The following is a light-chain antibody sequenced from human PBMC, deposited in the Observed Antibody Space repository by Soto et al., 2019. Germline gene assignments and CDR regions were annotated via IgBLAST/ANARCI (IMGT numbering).Light chain of an antibody. V-gene: IGKV3-20*01. CDR2: GAS. Sequence: EIVLTQSPGTLSLSPGERATLSCRASQSVSSSYLAWYQQKPGQAPRLLIYGASSRATGIPDRFSGSGSGTDFPLTLSRLEPEDFAVYYCQQYGSSPFTFGPGTKVDIK. CDR1: QSVSSSY. CDR3: QQYGSSPFT. J-gene: IGKJ3*01.